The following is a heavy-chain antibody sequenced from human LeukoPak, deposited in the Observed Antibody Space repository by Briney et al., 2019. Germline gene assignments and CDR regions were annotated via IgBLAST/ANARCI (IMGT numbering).Heavy chain of an antibody. V-gene: IGHV3-33*01. J-gene: IGHJ4*02. CDR1: GLTFSSYG. Sequence: GGSLRLSCAASGLTFSSYGMHWVRQAPGKGLEWVAVIGYDGSDIYYADSVKGRFTISRDNSRNTLYLQMNSPRAEDTAVYYCAILPGYSSGWYEVNYWGQGTLVTVSS. D-gene: IGHD6-13*01. CDR2: IGYDGSDI. CDR3: AILPGYSSGWYEVNY.